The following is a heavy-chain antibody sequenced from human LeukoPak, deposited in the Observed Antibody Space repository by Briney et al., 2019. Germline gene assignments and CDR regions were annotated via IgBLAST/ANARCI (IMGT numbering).Heavy chain of an antibody. J-gene: IGHJ4*02. CDR1: GFTFSSYW. CDR3: ARGLYDFWSGMGY. V-gene: IGHV3-7*01. CDR2: IKQDGSEK. Sequence: GGSLRLSCAASGFTFSSYWMSWVRQAPGKGLEWVANIKQDGSEKYYVDSVKGRFTISRDNAKNSLYLQMNSLRAEDTAVYYCARGLYDFWSGMGYWGQGTLVTVSS. D-gene: IGHD3-3*01.